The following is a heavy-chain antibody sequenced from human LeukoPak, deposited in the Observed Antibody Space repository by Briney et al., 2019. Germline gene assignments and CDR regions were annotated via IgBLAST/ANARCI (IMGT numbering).Heavy chain of an antibody. CDR3: ARGAVDDFWSGYSDY. CDR1: GYTFTSYG. CDR2: ISAYNGNT. V-gene: IGHV1-18*01. Sequence: ASVKVSCKASGYTFTSYGISWVRQAPGQGLEWMGWISAYNGNTNYAQKLQGRVTMTTDTSTSTAYMELRSLRSDDTAVYYCARGAVDDFWSGYSDYWGQGTLVTVSS. D-gene: IGHD3-3*01. J-gene: IGHJ4*02.